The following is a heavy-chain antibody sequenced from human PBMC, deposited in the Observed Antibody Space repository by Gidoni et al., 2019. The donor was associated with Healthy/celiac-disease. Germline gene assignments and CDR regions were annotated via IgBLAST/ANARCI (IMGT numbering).Heavy chain of an antibody. CDR1: GVTVSSDA. J-gene: IGHJ4*02. Sequence: EVQLLEAGGGLVQPGGSLRRYGAACGVTVSSDAMSWVRQAPGKGLGWVPAISGTVGRTYYADSVKGRFTLSRALSKHPLYLQMNRLRAEDTAVYYCAKDSLHYYDSSGYDKGPFDYWGQGTLVTVSS. CDR3: AKDSLHYYDSSGYDKGPFDY. V-gene: IGHV3-23*01. CDR2: ISGTVGRT. D-gene: IGHD3-22*01.